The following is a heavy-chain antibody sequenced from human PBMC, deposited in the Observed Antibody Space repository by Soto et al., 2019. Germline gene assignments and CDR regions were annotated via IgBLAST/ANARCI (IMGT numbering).Heavy chain of an antibody. CDR1: GFTFDDYA. D-gene: IGHD6-13*01. Sequence: GGSLRLSCAASGFTFDDYATHWVRQAPGKGLEWVSGISWGSGSIDYADSVKGRFTISRDNAKNSRYLQMNSLRAEDTALYYCAKDAAYYYDYWGQGTLVAVSS. J-gene: IGHJ4*02. CDR2: ISWGSGSI. CDR3: AKDAAYYYDY. V-gene: IGHV3-9*01.